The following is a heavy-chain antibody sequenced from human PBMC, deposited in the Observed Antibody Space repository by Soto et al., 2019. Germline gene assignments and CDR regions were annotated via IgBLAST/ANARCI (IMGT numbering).Heavy chain of an antibody. D-gene: IGHD1-26*01. J-gene: IGHJ4*02. CDR1: GFTVSSNY. V-gene: IGHV3-66*01. CDR3: ARDLAENNSGSYFDY. CDR2: IYSGGST. Sequence: GGSLRLSCVASGFTVSSNYMSWVRQAPGKGLEWVSVIYSGGSTYYADSVKGRFTISRHNSKNTLYLQMNSLRAEDTAVYYCARDLAENNSGSYFDYWGQGTLVTVSS.